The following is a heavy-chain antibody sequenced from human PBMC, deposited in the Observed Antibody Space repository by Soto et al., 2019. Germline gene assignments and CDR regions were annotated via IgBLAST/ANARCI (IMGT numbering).Heavy chain of an antibody. J-gene: IGHJ4*02. D-gene: IGHD1-26*01. CDR3: VRWDSGNPEH. CDR1: GFTLSDHH. Sequence: AGSLRLSCVVSGFTLSDHHIDWVRQAPGKGLEWVGRTKNKAQRYTTEYAATVEGRFIISREDSDYSVYLQMNSLKTADTAVYYCVRWDSGNPEHWGQGALVTVSS. V-gene: IGHV3-72*01. CDR2: TKNKAQRYTT.